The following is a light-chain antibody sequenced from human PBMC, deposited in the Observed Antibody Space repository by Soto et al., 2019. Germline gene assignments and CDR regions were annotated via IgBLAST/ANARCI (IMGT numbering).Light chain of an antibody. J-gene: IGKJ5*01. CDR1: QSVSSN. V-gene: IGKV3-15*01. Sequence: EIVMTQSPATLSVSPGERATLSCRASQSVSSNLAWYQQKPGQAPRLLIYVASTRATGVPARFSGSGSGTEFTLTISSLEPEDFAVYYCQQYTSSLNTFGQGTRLEIK. CDR2: VAS. CDR3: QQYTSSLNT.